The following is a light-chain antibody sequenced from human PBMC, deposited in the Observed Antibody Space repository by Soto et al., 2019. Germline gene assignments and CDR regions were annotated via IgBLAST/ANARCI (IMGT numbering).Light chain of an antibody. CDR3: QQHSSCSPYT. V-gene: IGKV1-5*03. CDR1: QSISSW. Sequence: DIQMTQSPSTLSASVGDRVTITCRASQSISSWLAWYQQKPGKAPNLLIYKASTLGSGVPSRFSGGGSETDLTLTISSLQPDDFAISYCQQHSSCSPYTFGHGTKLEIK. CDR2: KAS. J-gene: IGKJ2*01.